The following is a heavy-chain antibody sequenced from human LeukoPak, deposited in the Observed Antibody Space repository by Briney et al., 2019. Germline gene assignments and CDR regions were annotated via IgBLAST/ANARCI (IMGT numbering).Heavy chain of an antibody. Sequence: SVKVSCKVSGYTLTELSMHWVRQAPGKGLEWMGGFDPEDGETIYAQKFQGRVTMTEDTSTDTAYMELSSLRSEDTAVYYCATDTTSLKRITMIVVAPADAFDIWGQGTMVTVSS. J-gene: IGHJ3*02. CDR1: GYTLTELS. CDR2: FDPEDGET. D-gene: IGHD3-22*01. CDR3: ATDTTSLKRITMIVVAPADAFDI. V-gene: IGHV1-24*01.